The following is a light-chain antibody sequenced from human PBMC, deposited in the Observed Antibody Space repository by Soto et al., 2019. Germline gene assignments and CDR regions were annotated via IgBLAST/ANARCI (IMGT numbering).Light chain of an antibody. J-gene: IGLJ2*01. CDR3: AAWDDSLNSVI. V-gene: IGLV1-44*01. Sequence: QSVLTQPPSASGTPGQSVSISCSGSRSNIGTNPVNWYQQLPGTAPKLLFYTNTQRPSGVPDRFSASKSGTSASLAFSGVQSEDVADYYCAAWDDSLNSVIFGGGTKLTVL. CDR2: TNT. CDR1: RSNIGTNP.